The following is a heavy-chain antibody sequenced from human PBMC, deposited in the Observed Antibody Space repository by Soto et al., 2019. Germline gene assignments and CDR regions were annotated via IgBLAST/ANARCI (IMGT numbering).Heavy chain of an antibody. Sequence: SETLSLTCTVSGGSISSYYWSWIRQPPGKGLEWIGYIYYSGSTNYNPSLKSRVTISVDTSKNQFSLKLSSVTAADTAVYYCARGAYYDFWSAIPGGNYYYYYMDVWGKGTTVTVSS. V-gene: IGHV4-59*01. CDR1: GGSISSYY. CDR3: ARGAYYDFWSAIPGGNYYYYYMDV. D-gene: IGHD3-3*01. CDR2: IYYSGST. J-gene: IGHJ6*03.